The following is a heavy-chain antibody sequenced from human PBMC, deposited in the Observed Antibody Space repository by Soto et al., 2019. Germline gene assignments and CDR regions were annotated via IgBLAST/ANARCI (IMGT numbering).Heavy chain of an antibody. Sequence: QVQLVQSGAEVKKPGASGKVSCKASGYTFTSYGISWVRQAPGQGLEWMGWISAYNGNTNYARKLQGRVTKNADTPPSTTYMGLRSLNSDDTAVYYCARDSADYDYDYYGMDVWGQGDTVIVS. CDR3: ARDSADYDYDYYGMDV. CDR2: ISAYNGNT. CDR1: GYTFTSYG. D-gene: IGHD3-10*01. J-gene: IGHJ6*02. V-gene: IGHV1-18*01.